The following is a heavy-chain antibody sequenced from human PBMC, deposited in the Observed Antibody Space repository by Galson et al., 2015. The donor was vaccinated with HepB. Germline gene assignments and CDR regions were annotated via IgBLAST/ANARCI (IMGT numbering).Heavy chain of an antibody. J-gene: IGHJ6*02. Sequence: SLRLSCAASGFTFSSFAIYWVRQAPGKGLEWVSGISGSGDRTYYADSVKGRFTLSRDNSMNTVYLQMNSLRAEDTAVYYCAKDIRRHDIWSGRHRTYYYYGLDVWGQGTTVTVSS. CDR2: ISGSGDRT. V-gene: IGHV3-23*01. D-gene: IGHD3-3*01. CDR1: GFTFSSFA. CDR3: AKDIRRHDIWSGRHRTYYYYGLDV.